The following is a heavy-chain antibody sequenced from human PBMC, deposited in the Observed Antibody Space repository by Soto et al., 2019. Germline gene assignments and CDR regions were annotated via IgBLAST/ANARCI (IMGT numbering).Heavy chain of an antibody. Sequence: ASETLSLTCTVSGGSIGNLYLSWIRLPPGKGLEWIGYIYNSGARNYRPSLKSRVIMSVDTSRTRFTLEVTSVTAADSAVYYCATHSLDSGYGSSWGPGTLVTVSS. D-gene: IGHD5-12*01. CDR3: ATHSLDSGYGSS. V-gene: IGHV4-59*08. J-gene: IGHJ5*02. CDR1: GGSIGNLY. CDR2: IYNSGAR.